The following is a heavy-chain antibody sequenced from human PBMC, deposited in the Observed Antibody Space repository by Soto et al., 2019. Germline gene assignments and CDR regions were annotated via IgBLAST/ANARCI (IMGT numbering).Heavy chain of an antibody. CDR3: AKSIKSARCFQH. CDR2: ISGSGGST. Sequence: GGSLRLSCAASGFTFSSYAMSWVRQAPGKGLEWVSAISGSGGSTYYADSVKGRFTISRDNSKNTLYLQMNSLRAEDTAVYYGAKSIKSARCFQHWGQGTLVTVSS. J-gene: IGHJ1*01. V-gene: IGHV3-23*01. CDR1: GFTFSSYA.